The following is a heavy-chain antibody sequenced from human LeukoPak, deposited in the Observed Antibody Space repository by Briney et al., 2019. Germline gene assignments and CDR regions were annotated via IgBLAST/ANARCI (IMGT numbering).Heavy chain of an antibody. CDR1: GGSISSYY. Sequence: SETLSLTCTVSGGSISSYYWSWIRQPPGKGLEWIGYIYYSGSTNYNPSLKSRVTISVDTSKNQFSLKLSSVTAADTAVYYCARGGGSYPNFDYWGQGTLVTVSS. CDR2: IYYSGST. J-gene: IGHJ4*02. V-gene: IGHV4-59*01. CDR3: ARGGGSYPNFDY. D-gene: IGHD1-26*01.